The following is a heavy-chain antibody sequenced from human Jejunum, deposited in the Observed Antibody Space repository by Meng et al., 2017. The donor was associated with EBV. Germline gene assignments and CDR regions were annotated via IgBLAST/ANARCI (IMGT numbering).Heavy chain of an antibody. Sequence: QVQLVGSGGGVVPPGRSLRLSCAASGFTFSGHAMQWVRQAPGKGLKWVALISNDGNNKYYADSVKGRFTISRDNSKNTLYLQMNSLRVDDTALYYCTREWGADYWGQGTLVTVSS. J-gene: IGHJ4*02. CDR3: TREWGADY. CDR2: ISNDGNNK. CDR1: GFTFSGHA. V-gene: IGHV3-30-3*01. D-gene: IGHD3-16*01.